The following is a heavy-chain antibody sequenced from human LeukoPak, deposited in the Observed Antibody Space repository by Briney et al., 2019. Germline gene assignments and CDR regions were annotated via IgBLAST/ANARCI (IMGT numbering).Heavy chain of an antibody. CDR2: IKEDGSER. J-gene: IGHJ4*02. D-gene: IGHD1-26*01. Sequence: TGGSLRLSCAASGFTFRNSWMSWVRQAPGKGLEWVATIKEDGSERSYVDSVKGRFTISRDNSKNTLYLQMNSLRAEDTAVYYCAKDNSGSSTGGYYFDSWGQGTLITVSS. V-gene: IGHV3-7*01. CDR3: AKDNSGSSTGGYYFDS. CDR1: GFTFRNSW.